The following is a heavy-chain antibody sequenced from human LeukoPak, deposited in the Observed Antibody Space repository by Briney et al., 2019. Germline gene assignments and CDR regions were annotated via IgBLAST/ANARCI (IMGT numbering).Heavy chain of an antibody. CDR2: IYHSGST. D-gene: IGHD3-16*02. Sequence: SETLSLTCTVSGGSITSSSYYWGWIRQPPGKGLEWIGSIYHSGSTYYNPSLKSRVTISVDTSKNQFSLKLSSVTAADTAVYYCAREGLRLGELSFDYWGQGTLVTVSS. CDR1: GGSITSSSYY. J-gene: IGHJ4*02. V-gene: IGHV4-39*07. CDR3: AREGLRLGELSFDY.